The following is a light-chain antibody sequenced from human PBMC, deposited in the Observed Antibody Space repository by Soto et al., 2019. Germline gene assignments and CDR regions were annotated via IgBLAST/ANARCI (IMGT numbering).Light chain of an antibody. CDR1: SSDIGGNNF. CDR3: SSYGGSNNFVV. V-gene: IGLV2-8*01. CDR2: DVI. J-gene: IGLJ2*01. Sequence: QSAMTQPPSASGSPGQSVTISCTGSSSDIGGNNFVSWYQHHPGKAPKLMLYDVIKRPSGVPARFSGSKSGNTASLTVSGLQAEDAAYYYCSSYGGSNNFVVFGGGTKLTVL.